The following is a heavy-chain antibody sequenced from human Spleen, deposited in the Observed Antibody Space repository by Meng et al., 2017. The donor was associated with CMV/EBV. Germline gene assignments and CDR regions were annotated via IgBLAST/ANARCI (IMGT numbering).Heavy chain of an antibody. D-gene: IGHD3-3*01. V-gene: IGHV1-8*01. Sequence: ASVKVSCKASGYTFTSYDINWVRQATGQGLEWMGWMNPNSGNTGYAQKFQGRVTMTRNTSISTAYMELSSLRSEDTAVYYCARGLSARTRTIFGVRASYFFDYWGQGTLVTVS. J-gene: IGHJ4*02. CDR1: GYTFTSYD. CDR2: MNPNSGNT. CDR3: ARGLSARTRTIFGVRASYFFDY.